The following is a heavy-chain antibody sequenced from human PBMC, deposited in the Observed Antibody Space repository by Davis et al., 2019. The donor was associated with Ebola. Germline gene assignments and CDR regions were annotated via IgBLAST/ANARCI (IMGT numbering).Heavy chain of an antibody. V-gene: IGHV3-21*01. CDR3: ARDTAKTYYDFWSEEKNWFDP. CDR1: GFTFSSYS. D-gene: IGHD3-3*01. Sequence: GESLKISCAASGFTFSSYSMNWVRQAPGKGLEWVSSISSSSSYIYYADSVKGRFTISRDNAKNSLYLQMNSLRAEDTAVYYCARDTAKTYYDFWSEEKNWFDPWGQGTLVTVSS. J-gene: IGHJ5*02. CDR2: ISSSSSYI.